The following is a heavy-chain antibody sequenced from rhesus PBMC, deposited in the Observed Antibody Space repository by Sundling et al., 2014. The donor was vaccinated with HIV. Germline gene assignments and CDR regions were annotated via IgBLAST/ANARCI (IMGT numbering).Heavy chain of an antibody. J-gene: IGHJ4*01. CDR3: ARAAFSTGWYAPLGY. CDR2: IYGRGGNT. CDR1: GGSISDNYY. D-gene: IGHD6-31*01. V-gene: IGHV4-106*01. Sequence: QVQLQESGPGLVRPSETLSLTCAVSGGSISDNYYWSWIRQPPGKGLEWIGHIYGRGGNTYYNPSLKSRVTISTDTFKNQVSLKLNSMAAADTAVYYCARAAFSTGWYAPLGYWGQGVLVTVSS.